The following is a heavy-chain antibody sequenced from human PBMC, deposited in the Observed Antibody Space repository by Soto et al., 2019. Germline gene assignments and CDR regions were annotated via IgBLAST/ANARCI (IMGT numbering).Heavy chain of an antibody. Sequence: QVQLVQSGAEVKKPGSSVKVSCKASGGTFSSYAISWVRQAPGQGLEWMGGIIPIFGTANYAQKYQGRVTITADESTSTAYMELSSLRSEDTAVYYCARMSDIVLVPAAMRHYYYGMDVWGQGTTVPVSS. V-gene: IGHV1-69*12. CDR1: GGTFSSYA. CDR3: ARMSDIVLVPAAMRHYYYGMDV. D-gene: IGHD2-2*01. J-gene: IGHJ6*02. CDR2: IIPIFGTA.